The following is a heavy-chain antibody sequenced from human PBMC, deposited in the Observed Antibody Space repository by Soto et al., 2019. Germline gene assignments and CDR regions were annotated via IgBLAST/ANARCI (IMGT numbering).Heavy chain of an antibody. V-gene: IGHV3-33*01. Sequence: QVQLVESGGGVVQPGRSLRLSCAASGFMFSDYGMHWIRQAPGKGLEWVAVIWYDGTNKYYADSVKGRFTISRDGSQNTLYLQMNSLTVEDTAIYYCVRGWPGVFDYWGQGTLVTVSS. CDR3: VRGWPGVFDY. CDR2: IWYDGTNK. D-gene: IGHD7-27*01. CDR1: GFMFSDYG. J-gene: IGHJ4*02.